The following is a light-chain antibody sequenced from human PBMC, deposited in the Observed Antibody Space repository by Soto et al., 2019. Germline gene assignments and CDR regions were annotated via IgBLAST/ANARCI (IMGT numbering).Light chain of an antibody. V-gene: IGKV3-15*01. J-gene: IGKJ1*01. CDR2: GAS. CDR3: QQYNRYFKS. Sequence: EIVMTQSPATLSVSPGERATLSCRASQIVSSNLAWYQQKPGQAPRLLIYGASTRATVIPAGFSGSGSGTEFTLTISSLQSEDFAAYYCQQYNRYFKSFGQGTKVDI. CDR1: QIVSSN.